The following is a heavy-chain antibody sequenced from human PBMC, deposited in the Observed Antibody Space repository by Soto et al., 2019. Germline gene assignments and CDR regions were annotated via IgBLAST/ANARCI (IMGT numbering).Heavy chain of an antibody. J-gene: IGHJ6*02. CDR2: IIPIFGTA. V-gene: IGHV1-69*13. D-gene: IGHD3-10*01. CDR3: ATTYGSPYYYGMDV. Sequence: AASVKVSCKASGGTFSSYAISWVRQAPGQGLEWMGGIIPIFGTANYAQKFQGRVTITADESTSTAYMELSSLRSEDTAVYYCATTYGSPYYYGMDVWGQGTTVTVSS. CDR1: GGTFSSYA.